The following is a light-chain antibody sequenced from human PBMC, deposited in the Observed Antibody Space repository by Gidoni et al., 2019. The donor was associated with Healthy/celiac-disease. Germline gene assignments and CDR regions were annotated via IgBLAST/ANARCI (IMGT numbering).Light chain of an antibody. V-gene: IGKV1-5*03. CDR1: QSISNW. Sequence: DIQMTQSPSILSASVGVRVTITCRASQSISNWLAWYQQKTGIAPKLLIYQASSLESGVPSRFSGSGSGTEFTLTISSLQPDDFATYYCQQYTTYSPITFGQGTRLEIK. CDR2: QAS. J-gene: IGKJ5*01. CDR3: QQYTTYSPIT.